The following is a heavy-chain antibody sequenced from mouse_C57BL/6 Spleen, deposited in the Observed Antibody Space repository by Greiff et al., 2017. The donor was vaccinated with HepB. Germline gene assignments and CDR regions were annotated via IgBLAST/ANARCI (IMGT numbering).Heavy chain of an antibody. CDR2: IDPSDSYT. CDR3: ARYYGSSYPYWYFDV. Sequence: QVQLQQSGAELVMPGASVKLSCKASGYTFTSYWMHWVKQRPEQGLEWIGEIDPSDSYTNYNQKFKGKSTLTVDKSSSTAYMQLSSLTSEDSAVYYCARYYGSSYPYWYFDVWGTGTTVTVSS. CDR1: GYTFTSYW. D-gene: IGHD1-1*01. J-gene: IGHJ1*03. V-gene: IGHV1-69*01.